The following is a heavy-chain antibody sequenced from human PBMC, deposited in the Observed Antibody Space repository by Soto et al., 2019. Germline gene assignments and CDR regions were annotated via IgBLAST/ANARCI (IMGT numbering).Heavy chain of an antibody. V-gene: IGHV3-30*18. J-gene: IGHJ4*02. Sequence: QVQLVESGGGVVQPGRSLRLSCAASGFTFSSYGMHWVRQAPGKGLEWVAVISYDGSNKYYADSVKGRFTISRDNSKNTLYLQMNSLRAEDTAVYYCAKDPGHCSGGSCYYFDYWGQGTLVTVSS. CDR1: GFTFSSYG. CDR3: AKDPGHCSGGSCYYFDY. D-gene: IGHD2-15*01. CDR2: ISYDGSNK.